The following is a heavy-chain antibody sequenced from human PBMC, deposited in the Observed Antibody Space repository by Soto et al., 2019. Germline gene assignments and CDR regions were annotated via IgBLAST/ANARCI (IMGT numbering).Heavy chain of an antibody. V-gene: IGHV1-3*01. CDR3: GRGPGGPDAPGDY. J-gene: IGHJ4*02. D-gene: IGHD2-15*01. Sequence: QVQLVQSGAEVKKPGASVKVSCKASGYTFTSYAMHWVRQAPGQRLEWMGWINAGNGNTKYSQKFQGRVTITRDTAARTAYMELSSVRSEATAVYYSGRGPGGPDAPGDYWGQGTLVTVAS. CDR1: GYTFTSYA. CDR2: INAGNGNT.